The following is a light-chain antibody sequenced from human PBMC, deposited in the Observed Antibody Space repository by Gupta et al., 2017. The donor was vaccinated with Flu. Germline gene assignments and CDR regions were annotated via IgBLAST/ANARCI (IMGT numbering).Light chain of an antibody. CDR2: LGS. Sequence: GTPGVSAAISGRSRQSLRRSNGYNCLDWYLKKPGQSPQLLICLGSNRASGVSGRCSGSGSGTYFTLNISRVEADDVGIYFCMQTLQTPLTFGGGTRVEMK. CDR1: QSLRRSNGYNC. CDR3: MQTLQTPLT. J-gene: IGKJ4*01. V-gene: IGKV2-28*01.